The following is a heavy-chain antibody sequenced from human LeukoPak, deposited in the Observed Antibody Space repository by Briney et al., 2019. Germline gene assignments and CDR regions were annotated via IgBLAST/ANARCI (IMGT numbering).Heavy chain of an antibody. CDR2: ISAYNGNT. CDR1: GYTFTSYG. V-gene: IGHV1-18*01. D-gene: IGHD1-26*01. Sequence: ASVKVSCKASGYTFTSYGISWVRQAPGQGLEWMGWISAYNGNTNYAQKLQGRVTMTTDTTTSTAYMELRSLRSDDTAVYYCARDRFLGGATDYWGQGTLVTVSS. CDR3: ARDRFLGGATDY. J-gene: IGHJ4*02.